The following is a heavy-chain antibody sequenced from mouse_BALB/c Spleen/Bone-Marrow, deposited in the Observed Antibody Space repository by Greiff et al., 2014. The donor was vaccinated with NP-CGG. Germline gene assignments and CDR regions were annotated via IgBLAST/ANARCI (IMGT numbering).Heavy chain of an antibody. CDR3: AAYYYGRGGFAY. Sequence: VQLQQSGAELVKPGASVKLSRTASGFNIKDTFMHWVKQRPEQGLEWIGRIDPANGITKYDPKFQGKATITADTSSNTAYLQLSSLTSEDTAIYYCAAYYYGRGGFAYWGQGTLVTVSA. J-gene: IGHJ3*01. CDR2: IDPANGIT. CDR1: GFNIKDTF. V-gene: IGHV14-3*02. D-gene: IGHD1-1*01.